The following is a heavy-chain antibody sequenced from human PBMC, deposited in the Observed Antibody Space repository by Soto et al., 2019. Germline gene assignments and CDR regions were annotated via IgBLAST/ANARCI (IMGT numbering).Heavy chain of an antibody. CDR1: GLTFIRHA. J-gene: IGHJ4*02. Sequence: QVQLVESGGGVVQPGRSLRLSCAASGLTFIRHAMHWVRQVPGKGLEWVAAISDDGSKKHYVDSVKGRFSISRDKSRNTVFLQMNSLRAADTGVYFCAGERETSSWFLSGFEYWGQGTLVTVSS. CDR3: AGERETSSWFLSGFEY. V-gene: IGHV3-30-3*01. CDR2: ISDDGSKK. D-gene: IGHD6-19*01.